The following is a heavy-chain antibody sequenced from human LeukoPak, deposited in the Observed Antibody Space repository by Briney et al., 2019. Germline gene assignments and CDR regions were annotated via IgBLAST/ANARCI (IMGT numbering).Heavy chain of an antibody. V-gene: IGHV3-20*01. CDR3: ARDGGTNYGGNQDDPFDY. D-gene: IGHD4-23*01. CDR2: INWNGGST. CDR1: GFTFSSYA. Sequence: PGGSLRLSCAASGFTFSSYAMSWVRQAPGKGLEWVSGINWNGGSTDYADSVKGRFTISRDNAKNSLYLQMNSLRAEDTALYHCARDGGTNYGGNQDDPFDYWGQGTLVTVSS. J-gene: IGHJ4*02.